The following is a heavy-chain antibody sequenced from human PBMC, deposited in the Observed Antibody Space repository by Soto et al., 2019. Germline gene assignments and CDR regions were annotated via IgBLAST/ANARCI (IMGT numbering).Heavy chain of an antibody. Sequence: EALGATCPVSGDPVRIGSFDWSWIRQPPGKGLEWIGYVYYTGNTNNNPSLKSRVSISIDTSKNEFSLKLRSVTAADTAVYYCARKDYDSRLDFWGQGSLVTVYS. CDR1: GDPVRIGSFD. J-gene: IGHJ4*02. CDR3: ARKDYDSRLDF. CDR2: VYYTGNT. V-gene: IGHV4-61*01. D-gene: IGHD3-22*01.